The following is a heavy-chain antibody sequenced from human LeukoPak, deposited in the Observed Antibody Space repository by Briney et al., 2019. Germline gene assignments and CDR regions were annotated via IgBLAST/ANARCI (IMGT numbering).Heavy chain of an antibody. CDR2: IYTSGTT. CDR1: GFTVSSNY. D-gene: IGHD4/OR15-4a*01. Sequence: GGSLRLSCAGSGFTVSSNYMSWVRQAPGGGLEWVSVIYTSGTTYYADSVKGRFTISRDSSKNTLYLQMNSLRAEDTAVYYCARDNGNDYGANWGQGTTVTVSS. J-gene: IGHJ3*01. CDR3: ARDNGNDYGAN. V-gene: IGHV3-53*01.